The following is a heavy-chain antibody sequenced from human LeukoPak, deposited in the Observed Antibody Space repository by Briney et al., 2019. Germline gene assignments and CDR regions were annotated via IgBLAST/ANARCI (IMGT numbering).Heavy chain of an antibody. Sequence: GGSLRLSCAASGFTFSSYAMSWVRQAPGKGLEWVSAISGSGGSTYYADSVKGRFTISRDNSKNTLYLQMNSLRAEDTAVYYCAKPLRFAPRGRDFDYWDQGTLVTVSS. CDR3: AKPLRFAPRGRDFDY. D-gene: IGHD3-3*01. CDR1: GFTFSSYA. V-gene: IGHV3-23*01. J-gene: IGHJ4*02. CDR2: ISGSGGST.